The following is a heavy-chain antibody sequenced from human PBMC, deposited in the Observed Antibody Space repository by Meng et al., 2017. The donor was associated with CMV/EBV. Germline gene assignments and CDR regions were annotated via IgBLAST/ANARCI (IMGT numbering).Heavy chain of an antibody. D-gene: IGHD3-22*01. V-gene: IGHV3-21*01. CDR1: GFTFSSYS. Sequence: GSLRLSCAASGFTFSSYSMNWVRQAPGKGLEWVSSISSSSSYIYYADSVKGRFTISRDNAKNSLYLQMNSLRAEDTAVYYFARDTIPMIASDYWGQGTLVTVSS. CDR3: ARDTIPMIASDY. J-gene: IGHJ4*02. CDR2: ISSSSSYI.